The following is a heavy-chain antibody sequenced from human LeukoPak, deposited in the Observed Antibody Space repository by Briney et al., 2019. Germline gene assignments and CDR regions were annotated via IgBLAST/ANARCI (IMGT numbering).Heavy chain of an antibody. D-gene: IGHD3-22*01. CDR2: ISSSSTI. Sequence: PGGSLRLSCAASGFTFSGYSMNWVRQAPGKGLEWVSYISSSSTIYYADSVKGRFTISRDNAKNSLYLQMNSLRAEDTAVYYCARTMIVVVIDIWGQGTMVTVSS. CDR3: ARTMIVVVIDI. CDR1: GFTFSGYS. V-gene: IGHV3-48*01. J-gene: IGHJ3*02.